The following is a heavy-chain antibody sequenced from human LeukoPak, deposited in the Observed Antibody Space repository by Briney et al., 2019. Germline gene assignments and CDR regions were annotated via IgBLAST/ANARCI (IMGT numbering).Heavy chain of an antibody. D-gene: IGHD6-13*01. V-gene: IGHV3-33*01. CDR1: GFTFSSYG. CDR2: IWYDGSNK. Sequence: GRSLRLSCAASGFTFSSYGMHWVRQAPGKGLEWVAVIWYDGSNKYYADSVNGRFTISRDNSKNTLYLQMNSLRAEDTAVYYCARDGRRVAAAGTWFDPWGQGTLVTVSS. CDR3: ARDGRRVAAAGTWFDP. J-gene: IGHJ5*02.